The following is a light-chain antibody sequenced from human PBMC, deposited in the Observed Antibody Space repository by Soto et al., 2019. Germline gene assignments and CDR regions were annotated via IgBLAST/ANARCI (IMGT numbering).Light chain of an antibody. J-gene: IGKJ2*01. V-gene: IGKV1-5*03. CDR3: QQYNSYPYT. Sequence: DIQMTQSPSTLSASLGDRVTITCRASQSISSWLAWYQQKPGKAPKLLIYKASSLESGVPSRFSGSGSGTEFTLTISTLQPDDFATYYCQQYNSYPYTFGRGTKVEIK. CDR2: KAS. CDR1: QSISSW.